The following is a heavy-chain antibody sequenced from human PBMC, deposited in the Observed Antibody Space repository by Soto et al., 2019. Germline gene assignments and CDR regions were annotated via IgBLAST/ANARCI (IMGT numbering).Heavy chain of an antibody. J-gene: IGHJ4*02. Sequence: QVQLVESGGGVVQPGRSLRLSCAASGFNCSSYGMHWVRQAPGKGLEWVAAIWYDGSNKYYADSVKGRFTRSRDNSKNTLYLQMNSVRAEDTAVYYCARDPYAGYYFLTGYFDYWGQGTLVTVSS. CDR1: GFNCSSYG. CDR2: IWYDGSNK. CDR3: ARDPYAGYYFLTGYFDY. D-gene: IGHD3-9*01. V-gene: IGHV3-33*01.